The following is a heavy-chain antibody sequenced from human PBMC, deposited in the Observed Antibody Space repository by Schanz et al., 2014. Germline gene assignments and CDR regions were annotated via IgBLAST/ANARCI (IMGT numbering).Heavy chain of an antibody. D-gene: IGHD1-26*01. Sequence: EVQLVESGGGLIQPGGSLRLSCAASGFTFSSYAMSWVRQPPGKGLEWVSSIRGSGGGTDYADSVKGRFTTSRDNSKNTMYLQMNSLRAEDTAVYYCVKDLQRELLRDDHYYGMDVWGQGTTVTVSS. J-gene: IGHJ6*02. CDR3: VKDLQRELLRDDHYYGMDV. V-gene: IGHV3-23*04. CDR2: IRGSGGGT. CDR1: GFTFSSYA.